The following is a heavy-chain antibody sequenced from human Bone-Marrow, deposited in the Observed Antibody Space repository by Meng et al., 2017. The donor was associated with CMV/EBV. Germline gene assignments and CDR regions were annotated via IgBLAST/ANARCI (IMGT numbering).Heavy chain of an antibody. CDR3: ATGLLKNVDGLDI. J-gene: IGHJ3*02. CDR2: INPGTGGT. D-gene: IGHD2-21*01. V-gene: IGHV1-2*02. Sequence: ASVKVSCKASGYTFTGYYMHWVRQAPGQGLEWMGWINPGTGGTNYAQKFQGRVSMTRDTSISTAYMELSRLRSDDTAVDYCATGLLKNVDGLDIWGQGTMVTVSS. CDR1: GYTFTGYY.